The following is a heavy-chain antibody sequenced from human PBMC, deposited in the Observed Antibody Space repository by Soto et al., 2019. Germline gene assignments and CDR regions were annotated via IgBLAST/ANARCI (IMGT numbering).Heavy chain of an antibody. J-gene: IGHJ6*04. CDR2: INWDSDTI. CDR3: AKDVHKNMALMDV. D-gene: IGHD3-10*01. Sequence: EVQLVESGGDLVQPGRSLRLSCAASGFTFDDYAMHWVRQVPGKGLEWVAGINWDSDTIAYAASVRGRFTISRDNAKNSLYLQMNSLRAEDTALYYCAKDVHKNMALMDVWGKGTTVTVSS. V-gene: IGHV3-9*01. CDR1: GFTFDDYA.